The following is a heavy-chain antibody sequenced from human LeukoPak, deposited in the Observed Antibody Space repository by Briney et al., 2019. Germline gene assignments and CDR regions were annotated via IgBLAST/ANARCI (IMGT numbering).Heavy chain of an antibody. V-gene: IGHV3-48*01. D-gene: IGHD3-3*01. CDR2: ISSSSSTI. J-gene: IGHJ6*03. Sequence: PGGSLRLSCAASGFTFSSYSMNWVRQAPGKGLEWVSYISSSSSTIYYADSVKGRFTISRDNAKNSLYLQMNSLRAEDTAVYYCASNLNYDFWSGPYYYYMDVWGKGTTVTVSS. CDR1: GFTFSSYS. CDR3: ASNLNYDFWSGPYYYYMDV.